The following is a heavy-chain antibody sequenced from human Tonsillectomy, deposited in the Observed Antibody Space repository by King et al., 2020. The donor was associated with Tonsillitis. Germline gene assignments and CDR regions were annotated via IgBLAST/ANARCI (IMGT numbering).Heavy chain of an antibody. J-gene: IGHJ4*02. D-gene: IGHD3-9*01. CDR3: ARVSGDSEVLTGFDY. V-gene: IGHV1-18*01. Sequence: QLVQSGAEVKKPGASVKVSCKASGYTFTSNGISWVRQAPGQGLEWMGWISSYNGNTNYAQKFLGRVTMTKDTSTSTAYMELGSLRFDDPAIYYCARVSGDSEVLTGFDYWGQGTLVTVSS. CDR1: GYTFTSNG. CDR2: ISSYNGNT.